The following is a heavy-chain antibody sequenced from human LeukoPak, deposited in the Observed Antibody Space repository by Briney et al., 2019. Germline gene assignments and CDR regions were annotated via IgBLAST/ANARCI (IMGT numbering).Heavy chain of an antibody. V-gene: IGHV3-15*01. CDR1: GFTFSDAC. J-gene: IGHJ1*01. Sequence: GGSLRLSCAASGFTFSDACMSWVRQAPGKGLEWVGRIKSKTDDETTDYAAPVKGRFTISRDDSKNTLYLQMNSLKTEDTAVYYCTTAMVVTAILYFQHWGQGTLVTVSS. D-gene: IGHD2-21*02. CDR3: TTAMVVTAILYFQH. CDR2: IKSKTDDETT.